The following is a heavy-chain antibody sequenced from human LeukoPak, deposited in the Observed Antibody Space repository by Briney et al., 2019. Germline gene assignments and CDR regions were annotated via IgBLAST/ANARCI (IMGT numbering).Heavy chain of an antibody. Sequence: PSETLSLTCTVSGGSISSYYWSWIRQPPGKGLEWIGYIYYSGSTNYNPSLKSRVTISVDTSKNQFSLKLSSVTAADTAVYYCARAIAAAVHYYGMDVWGQGTTVTVSS. J-gene: IGHJ6*02. V-gene: IGHV4-59*01. CDR1: GGSISSYY. CDR3: ARAIAAAVHYYGMDV. CDR2: IYYSGST. D-gene: IGHD6-13*01.